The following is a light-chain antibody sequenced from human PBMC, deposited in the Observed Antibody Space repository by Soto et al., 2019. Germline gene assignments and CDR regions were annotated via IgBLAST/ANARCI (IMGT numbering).Light chain of an antibody. CDR2: EVS. CDR1: SSDVGAYNF. J-gene: IGLJ2*01. Sequence: QSVLTQPPSASGSPGQSVTISCTGTSSDVGAYNFVSWYQQHPGKAPKLMIYEVSKRPSGVPDRFSGSKSGNTASLTVSGLHAEDEADYYCSSYADSNNLVFGGGTKVTVL. V-gene: IGLV2-8*01. CDR3: SSYADSNNLV.